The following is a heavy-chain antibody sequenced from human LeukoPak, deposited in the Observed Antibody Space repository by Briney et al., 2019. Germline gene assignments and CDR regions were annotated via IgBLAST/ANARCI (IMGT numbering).Heavy chain of an antibody. J-gene: IGHJ4*02. V-gene: IGHV3-21*01. D-gene: IGHD6-19*01. CDR1: GFTFSSYS. CDR3: ARDGIAVARPLDY. Sequence: GGSLRLSCAASGFTFSSYSMNWVRQAPGKGLEWVSSISSSSSYIYYADSVKGRFTISRDNAKNSLYLQMNSLRAVDTAVYYCARDGIAVARPLDYWGQGTLVTVSS. CDR2: ISSSSSYI.